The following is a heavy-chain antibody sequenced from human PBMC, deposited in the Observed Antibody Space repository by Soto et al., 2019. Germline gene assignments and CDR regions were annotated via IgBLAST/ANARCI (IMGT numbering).Heavy chain of an antibody. Sequence: EVQLLESGGGLVQPGGSLRLSCAASGFTFSSYAVSWVRQAPGKGLEWVSVISGSGDSTYYADSVKGRFTISRDNSKNTLYLQLNSPRAEDTAVYSCSRRSSGGYFDYWGQGTLVTVSS. D-gene: IGHD6-19*01. V-gene: IGHV3-23*01. CDR3: SRRSSGGYFDY. CDR1: GFTFSSYA. CDR2: ISGSGDST. J-gene: IGHJ4*02.